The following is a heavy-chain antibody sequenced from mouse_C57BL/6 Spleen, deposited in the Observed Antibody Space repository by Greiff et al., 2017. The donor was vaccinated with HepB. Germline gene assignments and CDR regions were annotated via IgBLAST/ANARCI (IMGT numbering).Heavy chain of an antibody. D-gene: IGHD1-1*02. CDR1: GYAFTNYL. CDR2: INPGSGGT. CDR3: AGRGLVELDY. V-gene: IGHV1-54*01. J-gene: IGHJ2*01. Sequence: VQLQQSGAELVRPGASVKVSCKASGYAFTNYLIEWVKQRPGQGLEWIGVINPGSGGTNYEETFKGKATLTADKSYSTVYMQISSLTSEDSWVYYCAGRGLVELDYWGQGTTLTFSS.